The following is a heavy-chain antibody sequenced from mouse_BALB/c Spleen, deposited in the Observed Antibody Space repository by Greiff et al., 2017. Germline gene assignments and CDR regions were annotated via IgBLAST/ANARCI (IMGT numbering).Heavy chain of an antibody. CDR3: AREGGILLRSRYAMDY. Sequence: QVQLQQSGPELVKPGASVKISCKASGYAFSSSWMNWVKQRPGQGLEWIGRIYPGDGDTNYNGKFKGKATLTADKSSSTAYMQLSSLTSVDSAVYFCAREGGILLRSRYAMDYWGQGTSVTVSS. CDR1: GYAFSSSW. D-gene: IGHD1-1*01. J-gene: IGHJ4*01. CDR2: IYPGDGDT. V-gene: IGHV1-82*01.